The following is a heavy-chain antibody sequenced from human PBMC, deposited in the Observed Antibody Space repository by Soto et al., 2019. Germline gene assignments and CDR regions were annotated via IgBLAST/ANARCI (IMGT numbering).Heavy chain of an antibody. V-gene: IGHV1-69*06. J-gene: IGHJ4*01. CDR1: GGTFSSHS. CDR3: AREVGYGDFSAAMLD. D-gene: IGHD4-17*01. Sequence: VQLMQSGAEVKKPGSSVKVSCKASGGTFSSHSINWVRQAPGQGLEWMGGVISLFGTANYAHKFKGRVTITADKSTSTAYMELNSLRSDDTAVYYCAREVGYGDFSAAMLDWGQGTLVTVSS. CDR2: VISLFGTA.